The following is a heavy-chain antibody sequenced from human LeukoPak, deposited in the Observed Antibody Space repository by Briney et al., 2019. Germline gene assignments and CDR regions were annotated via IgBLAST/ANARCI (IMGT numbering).Heavy chain of an antibody. V-gene: IGHV1-46*01. CDR2: INPSGGST. CDR3: ARGGLGYDILTGPFDY. J-gene: IGHJ4*02. Sequence: ASVKVSCKASGYTFTSYYMHWVRQAPGQGLEWMGIINPSGGSTSYAQKFQGRVTVTRDTSTSTVYMGLSSLRSEDTAVYYCARGGLGYDILTGPFDYWGQGTLVTVSS. CDR1: GYTFTSYY. D-gene: IGHD3-9*01.